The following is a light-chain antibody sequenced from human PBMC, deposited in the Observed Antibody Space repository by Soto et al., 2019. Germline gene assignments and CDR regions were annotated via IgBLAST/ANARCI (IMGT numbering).Light chain of an antibody. CDR3: QEYSSNPAT. V-gene: IGKV1-5*03. CDR1: QSIDTW. J-gene: IGKJ1*01. Sequence: DIQMTRSPSTLYASVGDRVTITCRASQSIDTWLAWYQQRPGKAPKLLIYMASTLESGVPSRFSGSGFGTEFTLSISSLQPDDFAAYYCQEYSSNPATFGQGTKVEVK. CDR2: MAS.